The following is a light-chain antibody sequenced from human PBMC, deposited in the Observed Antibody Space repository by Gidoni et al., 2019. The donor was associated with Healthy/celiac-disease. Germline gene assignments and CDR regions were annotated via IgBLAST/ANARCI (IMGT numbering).Light chain of an antibody. Sequence: SALTQPASVSGSPGQPITIPCTGTSSDVGSYNLVSWYQQHPGKAPKLMIYEGSNRPSGVSNRFSGSKSGNTASLTISGLQAEDEADYYCCSHAGSSTSYVFGTGTKVTVL. V-gene: IGLV2-23*01. J-gene: IGLJ1*01. CDR2: EGS. CDR3: CSHAGSSTSYV. CDR1: SSDVGSYNL.